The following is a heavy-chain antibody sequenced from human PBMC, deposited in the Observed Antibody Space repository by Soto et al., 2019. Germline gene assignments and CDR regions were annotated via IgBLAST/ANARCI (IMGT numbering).Heavy chain of an antibody. CDR2: ISAYNGNT. J-gene: IGHJ4*02. D-gene: IGHD2-15*01. CDR1: GYTFTSYG. V-gene: IGHV1-18*01. Sequence: GASVKVSCKASGYTFTSYGISWVRQAPGQGLEWMGWISAYNGNTNYAQKLQGRVTMTTDTSTSTAYMELRSLRSDDTAVYYCARHEAYCSGGSCAFGYFDYWGQGTLVTVSS. CDR3: ARHEAYCSGGSCAFGYFDY.